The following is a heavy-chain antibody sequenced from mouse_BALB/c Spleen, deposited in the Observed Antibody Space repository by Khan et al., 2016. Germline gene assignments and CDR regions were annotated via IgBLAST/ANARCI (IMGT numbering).Heavy chain of an antibody. V-gene: IGHV3-2*02. CDR1: GYSITSDYA. Sequence: EVQLQESGPGLVKPSQSLSLTCTVTGYSITSDYAWNWIRQFPGNKLEWMGYISYSGSTSYNPSLKSRISITRDPSKNQFFLQLKSVTTEDTATYYCAKGTWYFDVWVAGTTVTVSS. D-gene: IGHD3-3*01. CDR3: AKGTWYFDV. J-gene: IGHJ1*01. CDR2: ISYSGST.